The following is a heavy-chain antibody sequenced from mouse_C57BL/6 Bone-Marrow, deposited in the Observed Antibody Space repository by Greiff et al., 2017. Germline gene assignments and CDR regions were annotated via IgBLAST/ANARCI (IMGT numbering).Heavy chain of an antibody. J-gene: IGHJ2*01. CDR1: GFSFNTYA. CDR3: VRQRDPGYYFDY. Sequence: VQLKESGGGLVQPKGSLKLSCAASGFSFNTYAMNWVRQAPGKGLEWVARIRSKSNNYATYYADSVKDRLTISRDVSESMLYLQMNHLKTEDTAMYYCVRQRDPGYYFDYWGQGTTLTVSS. D-gene: IGHD3-3*01. V-gene: IGHV10-1*01. CDR2: IRSKSNNYAT.